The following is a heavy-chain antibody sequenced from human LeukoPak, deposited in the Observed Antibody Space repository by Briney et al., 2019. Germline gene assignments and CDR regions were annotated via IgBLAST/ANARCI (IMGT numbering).Heavy chain of an antibody. CDR2: ISAYNGNT. CDR1: GYTFTSYG. Sequence: ASVKVSCKASGYTFTSYGISWVRQAPGQGLEWMGWISAYNGNTNYAQKLQGRVTMTTDTSTSTAYMELRSLRSDDTAVYYCARDYRCSGGSCYFYGMDVWGQGTTVTVSS. CDR3: ARDYRCSGGSCYFYGMDV. J-gene: IGHJ6*02. D-gene: IGHD2-15*01. V-gene: IGHV1-18*01.